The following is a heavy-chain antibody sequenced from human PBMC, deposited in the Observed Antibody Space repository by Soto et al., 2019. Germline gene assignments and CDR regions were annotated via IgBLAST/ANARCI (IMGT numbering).Heavy chain of an antibody. V-gene: IGHV4-34*01. Sequence: SETLSLTCAVYGGSFSGYYWSWIRQPPGKGLEWIGEINHSGSTNYNPSLKSRVTISVDTSKNQFSLKLSSVTAADTAVYYCARGPDSSGYYYGDAFDIWGQGTMVTVSS. CDR2: INHSGST. CDR1: GGSFSGYY. CDR3: ARGPDSSGYYYGDAFDI. D-gene: IGHD3-22*01. J-gene: IGHJ3*02.